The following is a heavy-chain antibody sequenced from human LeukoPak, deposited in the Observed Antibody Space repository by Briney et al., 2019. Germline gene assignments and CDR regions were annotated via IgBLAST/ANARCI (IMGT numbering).Heavy chain of an antibody. D-gene: IGHD1-1*01. V-gene: IGHV3-23*01. Sequence: PGGSLRLSCAASGFTVSSNYMSWVRQAPGKGLEWVSAISGSGGSTYYADSVKGRFTISRDNSKNTLYLQMNSLRAGDTAVYYCAMESRPSEYWGQGTLVTVSS. CDR1: GFTVSSNY. J-gene: IGHJ4*02. CDR3: AMESRPSEY. CDR2: ISGSGGST.